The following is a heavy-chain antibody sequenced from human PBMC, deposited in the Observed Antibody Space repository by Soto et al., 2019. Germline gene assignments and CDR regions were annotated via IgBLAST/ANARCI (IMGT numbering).Heavy chain of an antibody. J-gene: IGHJ6*03. CDR2: IKQDGSEK. V-gene: IGHV3-7*01. CDR3: ARDSGIAARDYYYYMDV. Sequence: SXGLSCADSGFTFSSYWMSWVLQAPWKGLEWVANIKQDGSEKYYVDSVKGRFTISRDNAKNSLYLQMNSLRAEDPAVYYCARDSGIAARDYYYYMDVWGKGTTVTVSS. D-gene: IGHD6-6*01. CDR1: GFTFSSYW.